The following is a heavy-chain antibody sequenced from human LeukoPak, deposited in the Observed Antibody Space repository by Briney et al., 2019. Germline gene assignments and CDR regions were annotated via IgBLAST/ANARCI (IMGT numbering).Heavy chain of an antibody. CDR2: INVDHGDT. D-gene: IGHD3-16*01. CDR3: ARGDDYVWGSLSHFDF. J-gene: IGHJ4*02. V-gene: IGHV1-3*01. Sequence: GASVKVSCKTSGYSFTDYAIHWVRQAPGQRLEWMGWINVDHGDTEYSQIFQGGVTMTRDISATTAYLELSSLRSEDTAVHYCARGDDYVWGSLSHFDFWGQGTLVSVSS. CDR1: GYSFTDYA.